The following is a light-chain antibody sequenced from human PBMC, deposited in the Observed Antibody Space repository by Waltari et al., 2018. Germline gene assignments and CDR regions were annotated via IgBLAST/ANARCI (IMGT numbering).Light chain of an antibody. J-gene: IGKJ2*01. V-gene: IGKV2-28*01. Sequence: SSMHSNVNTYLARYLQKTGQPPRLLIYCASMRASGVPVRFSGSGSGTDFTLIINRVQTDDVGVYYCMQYLHSPPFTFGQGTKVEIK. CDR2: CAS. CDR1: SSMHSNVNTY. CDR3: MQYLHSPPFT.